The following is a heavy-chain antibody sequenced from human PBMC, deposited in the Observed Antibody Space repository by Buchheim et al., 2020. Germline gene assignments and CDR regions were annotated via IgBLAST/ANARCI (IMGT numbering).Heavy chain of an antibody. CDR2: INHSGST. D-gene: IGHD3-16*01. V-gene: IGHV4-34*01. CDR1: GGSFSGYY. CDR3: ARLSRAGLHYYGMDV. Sequence: QVQLQQWGAGLLKPSETLSLTCAVYGGSFSGYYWSWIRQPPGKGLEWIGEINHSGSTNYNPSLKSRVTISVDTSKNQFSLQLSSVTAADTAVYYCARLSRAGLHYYGMDVWGQGTT. J-gene: IGHJ6*02.